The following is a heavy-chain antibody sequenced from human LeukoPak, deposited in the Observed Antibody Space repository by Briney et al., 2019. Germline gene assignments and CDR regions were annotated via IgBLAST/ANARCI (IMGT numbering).Heavy chain of an antibody. V-gene: IGHV3-30*02. Sequence: PGGSLRLSGVTSGLTFTNHGFHWLRQAAGKGLEWVAFVRNDGFDTYHSNSVKGRFSISRDDSRNTVYLQMNSLTAEDTALYYCARDRGKDYFGDWGQGTQVTVSS. CDR2: VRNDGFDT. J-gene: IGHJ4*02. D-gene: IGHD4-23*01. CDR3: ARDRGKDYFGD. CDR1: GLTFTNHG.